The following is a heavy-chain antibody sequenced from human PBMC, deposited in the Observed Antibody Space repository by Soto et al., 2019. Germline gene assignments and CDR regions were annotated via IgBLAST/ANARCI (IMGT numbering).Heavy chain of an antibody. CDR2: IYYTGRT. Sequence: QVQLQESGPGLVKPSETLSLTCVVSGGSVSSGSYYWSWIRQPPGKGLEWIGFIYYTGRTSYNPYAKSHVTIAVDTSNTQYSLKLISVNAADTAVEFCAALSGSGYPLDYWGRGTLVTVSS. J-gene: IGHJ4*02. D-gene: IGHD3-22*01. V-gene: IGHV4-61*01. CDR1: GGSVSSGSYY. CDR3: AALSGSGYPLDY.